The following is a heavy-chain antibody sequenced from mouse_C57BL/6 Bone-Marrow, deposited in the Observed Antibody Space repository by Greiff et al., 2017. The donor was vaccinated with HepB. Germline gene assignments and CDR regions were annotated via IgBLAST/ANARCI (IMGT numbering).Heavy chain of an antibody. CDR1: GFTFSSYG. J-gene: IGHJ2*01. V-gene: IGHV5-6*01. D-gene: IGHD1-1*02. CDR2: ISSGGSYT. CDR3: ARHYYGNYFDY. Sequence: EVHLVESGGDLVKPGGSLKLSCAASGFTFSSYGMSWVRQTPDKGLEWVATISSGGSYTYYPDSVKGRFTISRDNAKNTLDLQMSSLKSEDTAMYCCARHYYGNYFDYWGQGTTLTVSS.